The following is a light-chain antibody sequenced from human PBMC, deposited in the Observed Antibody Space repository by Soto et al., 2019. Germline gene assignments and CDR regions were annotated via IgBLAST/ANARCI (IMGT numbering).Light chain of an antibody. CDR1: QTINSW. CDR3: QQYNSYPCT. CDR2: KAS. Sequence: DIQMTQSPATLSAYVRDRVTITCRASQTINSWLAWYQQKPGKAPKLLIYKASSLESGVPSRFSGRGSGTEFTLTIISLHPDDFATYYCQQYNSYPCTFGQGTKLEIK. J-gene: IGKJ2*02. V-gene: IGKV1-5*03.